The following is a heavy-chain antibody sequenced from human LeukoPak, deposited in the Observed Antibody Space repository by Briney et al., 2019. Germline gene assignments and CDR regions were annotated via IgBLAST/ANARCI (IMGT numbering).Heavy chain of an antibody. V-gene: IGHV1-3*01. Sequence: GASVKVSCKASGYTFTSYAVHWVRQAPGQRLEWMGWINAGNGNTKYSQKFQGRVTITRDTSASTAYMELSSLRPEDTAVYYCARDPLFYCSSTSCYPDEVGWFDPWGQGTLVTVSS. J-gene: IGHJ5*02. CDR2: INAGNGNT. CDR3: ARDPLFYCSSTSCYPDEVGWFDP. CDR1: GYTFTSYA. D-gene: IGHD2-2*01.